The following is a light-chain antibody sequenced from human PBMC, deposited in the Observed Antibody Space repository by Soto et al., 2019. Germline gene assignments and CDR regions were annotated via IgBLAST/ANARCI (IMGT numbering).Light chain of an antibody. CDR1: QNLGSGY. Sequence: EIVLTQSPGTLSLSPGDRATLSCRASQNLGSGYLAWYQQKPGQAPRILIYAASTRATGIPDRFSGSGSGTDYSLTISRLEPEDFAVYYCQQYESSPRTFGQGTKVEIK. CDR2: AAS. CDR3: QQYESSPRT. V-gene: IGKV3-20*01. J-gene: IGKJ1*01.